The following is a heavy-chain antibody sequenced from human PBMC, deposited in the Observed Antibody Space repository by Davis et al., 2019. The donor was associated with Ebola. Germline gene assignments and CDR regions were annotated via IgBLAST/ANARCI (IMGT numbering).Heavy chain of an antibody. V-gene: IGHV3-23*01. CDR1: GFTFSSYA. J-gene: IGHJ4*02. D-gene: IGHD5-18*01. Sequence: GESLKISCAASGFTFSSYAMSWVRQAPGKGLEWVSAISGSGGSTYYADSVKGRFTISRDNSKNTLYLQMNSLRAEDTAVYYCARNTAMVFGYWGQGTLVTVSS. CDR3: ARNTAMVFGY. CDR2: ISGSGGST.